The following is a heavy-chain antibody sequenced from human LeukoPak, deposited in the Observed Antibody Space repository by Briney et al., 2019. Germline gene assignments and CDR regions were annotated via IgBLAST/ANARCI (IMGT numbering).Heavy chain of an antibody. D-gene: IGHD6-13*01. J-gene: IGHJ5*02. CDR3: ARHSSSWRLSWFDP. Sequence: PSETLSLTCTVSGGSISSYYWSWIRQPPGKGLEWIGYIYYSGSTNYNPSLKSRVTISVDTSKNQFSLKLSSVTAADTAVHYCARHSSSWRLSWFDPWGQGTLVTVSS. CDR1: GGSISSYY. CDR2: IYYSGST. V-gene: IGHV4-59*08.